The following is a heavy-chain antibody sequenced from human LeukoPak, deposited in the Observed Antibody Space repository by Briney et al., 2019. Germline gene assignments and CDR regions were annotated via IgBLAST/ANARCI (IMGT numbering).Heavy chain of an antibody. D-gene: IGHD6-13*01. CDR1: GGSINSYY. CDR3: ARESRLYSSSWGTDY. Sequence: SETLSLTCTVSGGSINSYYWSWIRQPPGKGLECIGYIHYTGSTNYNPSLKSRVTISVDTSKSQFSLKLSSVTAADTAVYYCARESRLYSSSWGTDYWGQGTLVTVSS. V-gene: IGHV4-59*12. CDR2: IHYTGST. J-gene: IGHJ4*02.